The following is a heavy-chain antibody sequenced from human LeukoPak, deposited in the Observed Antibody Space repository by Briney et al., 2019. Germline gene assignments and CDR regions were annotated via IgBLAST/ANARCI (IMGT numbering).Heavy chain of an antibody. D-gene: IGHD3-3*01. CDR1: GFTFSTYE. J-gene: IGHJ4*02. CDR3: ARGNDFWSGYYPY. Sequence: GGSLRLSCAASGFTFSTYEMNWVRQAPGKGLEWVSYISSSSSTIYYADSVKGRFTISRDNAKNSLYPQMNSLRTEDTAVYYCARGNDFWSGYYPYWGQGTLVTVSS. CDR2: ISSSSSTI. V-gene: IGHV3-48*03.